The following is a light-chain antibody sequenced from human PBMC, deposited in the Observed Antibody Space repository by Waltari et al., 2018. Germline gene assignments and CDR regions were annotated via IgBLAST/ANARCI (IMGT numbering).Light chain of an antibody. CDR2: AAS. V-gene: IGKV1-39*01. Sequence: DIQMTQSPSSLSASVGDRVAITCRASQSINNYVNWYQQKPEKAPKLLIYAASTLQSGVPSRFSVGGSETDFTLTISSLQPEDFATYYCQQGYNNPRAFGQGTKVEIK. J-gene: IGKJ1*01. CDR1: QSINNY. CDR3: QQGYNNPRA.